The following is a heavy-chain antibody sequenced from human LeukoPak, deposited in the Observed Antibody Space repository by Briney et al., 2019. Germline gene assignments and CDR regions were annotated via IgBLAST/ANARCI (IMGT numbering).Heavy chain of an antibody. CDR1: TFTSSSYW. J-gene: IGHJ4*02. CDR2: INQDGSER. V-gene: IGHV3-7*01. Sequence: GGSLRLSCAASTFTSSSYWMSWVRQAPGKGLEWVANINQDGSERYYVDSVKGRFTISRDNAKRTLYLQMNRLRAEDTAVYFCAGGRGWLVDYWGQGTRVAVSS. D-gene: IGHD3-22*01. CDR3: AGGRGWLVDY.